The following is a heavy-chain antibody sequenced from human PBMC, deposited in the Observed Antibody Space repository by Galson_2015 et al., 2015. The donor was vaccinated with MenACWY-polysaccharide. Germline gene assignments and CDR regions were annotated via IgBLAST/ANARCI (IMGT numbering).Heavy chain of an antibody. J-gene: IGHJ6*02. CDR3: AKHFYSYGYEPHYGMDV. Sequence: SLRLSCAASGFTLSSYVMHWVRQAPGKGLEWVAVILYDGSDEYYADSVKGRFTISRDNSKNTLYLQMNSLRAEDTAVYYCAKHFYSYGYEPHYGMDVWGQGTTVTVSS. CDR1: GFTLSSYV. CDR2: ILYDGSDE. V-gene: IGHV3-30-3*02. D-gene: IGHD5-18*01.